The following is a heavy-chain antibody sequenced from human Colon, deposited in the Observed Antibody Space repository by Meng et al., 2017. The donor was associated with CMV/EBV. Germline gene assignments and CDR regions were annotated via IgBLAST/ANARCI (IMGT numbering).Heavy chain of an antibody. CDR1: GGSISSDSNY. Sequence: SETLSLTCTVSGGSISSDSNYWVWIRQPPGKGLEWIGNLFHGGSSFYNPSLQSRVTMSVDTSKNQFSLKLSSVTAADTAVYYCARGSILDYWGQGTLVTVSS. J-gene: IGHJ4*02. CDR2: LFHGGSS. V-gene: IGHV4-39*01. CDR3: ARGSILDY.